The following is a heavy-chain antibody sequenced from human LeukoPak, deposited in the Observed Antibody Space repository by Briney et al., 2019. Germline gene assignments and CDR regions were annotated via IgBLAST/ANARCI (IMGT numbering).Heavy chain of an antibody. Sequence: PGESLRLSCVGSGFTFSSYWMSWVRLGPGKGLEWVASIQPDGSVGRYVDSVKGRFTISRDNAKSSVFLQMNNLRAEDTAVYYCAGLFGGVTTFDYWGQGALVTVSS. J-gene: IGHJ4*02. CDR1: GFTFSSYW. CDR2: IQPDGSVG. V-gene: IGHV3-7*01. D-gene: IGHD3-10*01. CDR3: AGLFGGVTTFDY.